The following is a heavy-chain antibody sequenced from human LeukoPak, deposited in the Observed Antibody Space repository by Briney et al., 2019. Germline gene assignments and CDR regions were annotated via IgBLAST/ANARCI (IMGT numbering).Heavy chain of an antibody. J-gene: IGHJ4*02. Sequence: GGSLRLSCAASGFTVSSNYMSWVRQAPGKGLEWVSVIYSGGSTYYADSAKGRFTISRDNSKNTLYLQMNSLRAEDTAVYYCARYYDSSGYPDYWGQGTLVTVSS. D-gene: IGHD3-22*01. CDR2: IYSGGST. V-gene: IGHV3-53*01. CDR3: ARYYDSSGYPDY. CDR1: GFTVSSNY.